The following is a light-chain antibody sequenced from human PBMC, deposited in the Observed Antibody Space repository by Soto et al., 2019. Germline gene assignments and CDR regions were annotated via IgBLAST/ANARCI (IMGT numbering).Light chain of an antibody. Sequence: QSALTQPASVSGSRGQSITISCIGTSSDVGGYNYVSWYQQHPGKAPKLMIYEVSNRPSGVSDRFSGSRSGNTASLTISGLQAEDESDYYCISYTSSSTWVFGGGTKLTVL. CDR1: SSDVGGYNY. J-gene: IGLJ3*02. CDR2: EVS. V-gene: IGLV2-14*01. CDR3: ISYTSSSTWV.